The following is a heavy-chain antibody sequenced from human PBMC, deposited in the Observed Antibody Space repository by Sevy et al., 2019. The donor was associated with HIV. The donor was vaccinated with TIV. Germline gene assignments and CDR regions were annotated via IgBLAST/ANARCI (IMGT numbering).Heavy chain of an antibody. Sequence: GGSLRLSCAASGFTFSSYSMNWVRQAPGKGLEWVSSISSSSSYIYYADSVKGRFTISRDNAKNSLYLQMNSLRAEDTAVYYGARGTIAAAGNAVGGYYYYYGMDVWGQGTTVTVSS. V-gene: IGHV3-21*01. D-gene: IGHD6-13*01. CDR2: ISSSSSYI. J-gene: IGHJ6*02. CDR1: GFTFSSYS. CDR3: ARGTIAAAGNAVGGYYYYYGMDV.